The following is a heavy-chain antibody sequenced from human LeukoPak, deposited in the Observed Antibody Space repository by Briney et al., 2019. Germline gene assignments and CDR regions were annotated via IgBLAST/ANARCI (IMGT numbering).Heavy chain of an antibody. J-gene: IGHJ5*02. CDR2: IYYSGRT. CDR1: GGSISTYY. Sequence: PSETLSLTCTVSGGSISTYYWGWIRQPPGRGLEWIGYIYYSGRTKYNPSLKSRVTISLDTSKNQFSLKLSSVTAADTALYYCARGGETDTMSIWFDPWGQGTLVTVSS. D-gene: IGHD5-24*01. V-gene: IGHV4-59*01. CDR3: ARGGETDTMSIWFDP.